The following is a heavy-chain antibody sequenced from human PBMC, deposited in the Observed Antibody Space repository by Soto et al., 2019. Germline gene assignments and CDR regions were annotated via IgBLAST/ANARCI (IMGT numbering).Heavy chain of an antibody. D-gene: IGHD1-26*01. CDR1: GFTFSTYG. Sequence: ESGGGVVQPGGSLRLSCAASGFTFSTYGIHWVRQAPGKGLEWVAVIWHDGSYKYYADSVKGRFTISRDNSKNTLYLQMKSLRAGDTAVYYCARAVGPFDYWGQGTLVTVSS. J-gene: IGHJ4*02. CDR2: IWHDGSYK. CDR3: ARAVGPFDY. V-gene: IGHV3-33*01.